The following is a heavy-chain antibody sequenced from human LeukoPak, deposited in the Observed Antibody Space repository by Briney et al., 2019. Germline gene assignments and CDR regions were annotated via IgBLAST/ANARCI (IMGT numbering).Heavy chain of an antibody. CDR1: GFSLSTSGMC. CDR2: IDWDDDK. V-gene: IGHV2-70*11. Sequence: ASGPTLVKPTQTLTLTCTFSGFSLSTSGMCVTWIRQPPGKALEWLARIDWDDDKYYTTSLKTRLTISKDTVKNQVVLTMTNMDPVDTATYYCARIISCRGRSWAGGSTYDIWGQGTMVTVSS. D-gene: IGHD3-10*01. CDR3: ARIISCRGRSWAGGSTYDI. J-gene: IGHJ3*02.